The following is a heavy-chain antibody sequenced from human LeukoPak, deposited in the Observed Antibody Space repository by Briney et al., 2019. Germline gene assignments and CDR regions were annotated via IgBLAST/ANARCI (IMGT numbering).Heavy chain of an antibody. V-gene: IGHV1-2*02. Sequence: ASVKVSCKTSGYTFTGYYMHWVRQAPGQGLEWMGWINPNSGGTNYAQKFQGRVTMTRNTTIRTAYMELSRLRSDDTAVYYCARGDALYYYYYYMDVWGKGTTVTVSS. CDR1: GYTFTGYY. J-gene: IGHJ6*03. CDR2: INPNSGGT. CDR3: ARGDALYYYYYYMDV.